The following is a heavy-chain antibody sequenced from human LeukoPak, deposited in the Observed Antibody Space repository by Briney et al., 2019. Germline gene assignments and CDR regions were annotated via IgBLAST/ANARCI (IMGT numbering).Heavy chain of an antibody. Sequence: GGSLRLSCVASGFTVSSNYMSWVRQAPGEGLEWVSAIYSGGSTYYADSVKGRFTIPRANSKNTPYFQMNSLGGEDRAVYYCARELRSVSYYYYYMDVWGKGTTVTISS. J-gene: IGHJ6*03. V-gene: IGHV3-53*01. CDR2: IYSGGST. CDR1: GFTVSSNY. D-gene: IGHD3-16*01. CDR3: ARELRSVSYYYYYMDV.